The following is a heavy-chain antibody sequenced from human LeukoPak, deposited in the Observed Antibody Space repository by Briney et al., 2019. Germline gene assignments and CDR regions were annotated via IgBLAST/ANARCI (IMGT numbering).Heavy chain of an antibody. CDR1: GGSFSGYY. V-gene: IGHV4-34*01. J-gene: IGHJ4*02. CDR2: INHSGST. D-gene: IGHD1-26*01. Sequence: PSETLSLTCAVYGGSFSGYYWSWIRQPPGKGLERIGEINHSGSTNYNPSLKSRVTISVDTSKNQFSLKLSSVTAADTAVYYCARGGSGSYFPLYYFDYWGQGTLVTVSS. CDR3: ARGGSGSYFPLYYFDY.